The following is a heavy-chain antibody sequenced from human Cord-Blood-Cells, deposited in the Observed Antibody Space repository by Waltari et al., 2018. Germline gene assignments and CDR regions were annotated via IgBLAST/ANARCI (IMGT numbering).Heavy chain of an antibody. CDR2: IYYSGST. Sequence: QVQLQESGPGLVKPSEPLSLTCTVSGGSISSYYWSWIRQPPGKGLEWIGYIYYSGSTNYNPSLKSRVTISVDTSKNQFSLKLSSVTAADTAVYYCARGGRWFDPWGQGTLVTVSS. D-gene: IGHD2-15*01. J-gene: IGHJ5*02. V-gene: IGHV4-59*01. CDR3: ARGGRWFDP. CDR1: GGSISSYY.